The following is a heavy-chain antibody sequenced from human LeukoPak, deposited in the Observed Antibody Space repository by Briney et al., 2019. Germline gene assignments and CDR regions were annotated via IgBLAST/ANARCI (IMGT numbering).Heavy chain of an antibody. CDR2: IIPIFGAA. CDR1: GGTFSSYA. D-gene: IGHD3-22*01. Sequence: SVKVSCKASGGTFSSYAISWVRQAPGQGLEWMGRIIPIFGAANYAQKFQGRVTITTDESTSTAYMELSSLRSEDTAVYYCARDYYYDSSGYYYNPFDYWGQGTLVTVSS. CDR3: ARDYYYDSSGYYYNPFDY. V-gene: IGHV1-69*05. J-gene: IGHJ4*02.